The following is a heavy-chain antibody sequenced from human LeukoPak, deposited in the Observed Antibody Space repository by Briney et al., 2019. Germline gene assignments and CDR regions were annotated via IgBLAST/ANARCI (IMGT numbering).Heavy chain of an antibody. CDR3: AREVTGTSGSFDY. D-gene: IGHD6-19*01. V-gene: IGHV4-59*02. Sequence: PSETLSLTCTVSGDSVRSYYWTWMRQPPGKELEWLGYIYYTGTTHYNPSLKSRLTISVDTSKDHFSLKLSSVTAADTAVYYCAREVTGTSGSFDYWGQGALVTVSS. CDR2: IYYTGTT. CDR1: GDSVRSYY. J-gene: IGHJ4*02.